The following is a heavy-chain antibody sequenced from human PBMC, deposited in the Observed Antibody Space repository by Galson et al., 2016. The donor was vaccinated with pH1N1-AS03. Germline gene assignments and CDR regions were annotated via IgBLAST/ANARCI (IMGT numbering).Heavy chain of an antibody. Sequence: CAISGDSVSSNSAAWTWIGQSPSRGLEWLGRTFYRSHWYYDYAESVKSRITINPDTAKNHFSLQLNSVTPEDTAVYYCARGTYRGWVPIRGYFDLWGQGTLVTVSP. J-gene: IGHJ4*02. CDR3: ARGTYRGWVPIRGYFDL. CDR2: TFYRSHWYY. D-gene: IGHD1-1*01. V-gene: IGHV6-1*01. CDR1: GDSVSSNSAA.